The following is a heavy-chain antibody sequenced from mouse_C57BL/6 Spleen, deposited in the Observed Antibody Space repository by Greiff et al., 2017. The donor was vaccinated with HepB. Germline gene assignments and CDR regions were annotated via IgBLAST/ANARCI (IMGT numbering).Heavy chain of an antibody. CDR2: IYPGSGNT. Sequence: QVQLKESGAELVRPGASVKLSCKASGYTFTDYYINWVKQRPGQGLEWIARIYPGSGNTYYNEKFKGKATLTAEKSSSTAYMQLSSLTSEDSAVYFCARLGYGSSFLYYFDYWGQGTTLTVSS. CDR1: GYTFTDYY. D-gene: IGHD1-1*01. J-gene: IGHJ2*01. V-gene: IGHV1-76*01. CDR3: ARLGYGSSFLYYFDY.